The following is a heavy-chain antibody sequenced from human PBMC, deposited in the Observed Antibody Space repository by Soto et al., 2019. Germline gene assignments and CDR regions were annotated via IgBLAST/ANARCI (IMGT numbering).Heavy chain of an antibody. CDR2: IYNGSAT. J-gene: IGHJ4*02. CDR3: GRGLSGDKVDS. Sequence: SETLSLTCTVSGGSVSSDYYYWSWIRQSPGEGLEWIGHIYNGSATFTSPSLKNRVTISVDTSKTQFSLNLSSVTAADTAVYYCGRGLSGDKVDSWGQGTLVTVSS. V-gene: IGHV4-30-4*01. CDR1: GGSVSSDYYY. D-gene: IGHD7-27*01.